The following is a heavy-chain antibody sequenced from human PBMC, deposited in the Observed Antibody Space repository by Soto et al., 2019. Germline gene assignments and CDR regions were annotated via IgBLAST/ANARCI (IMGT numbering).Heavy chain of an antibody. D-gene: IGHD3-10*01. Sequence: QVQLVQSGAEVEKPGASVKVSCKTSGYFFTSHYIHWVRLAPGRVLEWMGRINPNNGDTNSPQKFQGRVTMTSDTSISTAYMEMSGLRSADTALYYCAREITYGGGSFSLGLWGQGTLVTVSS. CDR1: GYFFTSHY. J-gene: IGHJ4*02. V-gene: IGHV1-2*06. CDR2: INPNNGDT. CDR3: AREITYGGGSFSLGL.